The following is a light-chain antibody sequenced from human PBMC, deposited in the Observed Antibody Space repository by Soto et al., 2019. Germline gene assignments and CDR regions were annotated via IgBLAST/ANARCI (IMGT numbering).Light chain of an antibody. CDR3: QHRNNWPWT. CDR1: QSVGRY. J-gene: IGKJ1*01. V-gene: IGKV3-11*01. Sequence: EIVLTQSPAILSLSPGERATLSCRAGQSVGRYLVWYQQKPGQAPSLLIYDASNRATGVPARFSRSGSGTDFTLNISTLESEDFTVYYCQHRNNWPWTLGEGTRVEI. CDR2: DAS.